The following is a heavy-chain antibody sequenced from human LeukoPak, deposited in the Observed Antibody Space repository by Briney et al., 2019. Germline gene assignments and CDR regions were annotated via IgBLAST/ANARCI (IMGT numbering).Heavy chain of an antibody. J-gene: IGHJ4*02. CDR3: ARDRGCSSTSCQPYYFDY. D-gene: IGHD2-2*01. Sequence: SQTLSLTCTVSGGSISSGSYYWSWIRQPAGKGLEWIGRIYTSGGTNYNPSLKSRVTMSVDTSKNQFSLKLSSVTAADTAVYFCARDRGCSSTSCQPYYFDYWGQGTLVTVSS. V-gene: IGHV4-61*02. CDR2: IYTSGGT. CDR1: GGSISSGSYY.